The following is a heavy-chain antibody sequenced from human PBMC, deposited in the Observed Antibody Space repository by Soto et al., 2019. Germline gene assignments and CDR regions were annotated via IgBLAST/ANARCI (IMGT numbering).Heavy chain of an antibody. V-gene: IGHV3-21*01. CDR2: ISSSSSYI. CDR1: GFTFSSYS. Sequence: SCAASGFTFSSYSMNWVRQAPGKGLEWVSSISSSSSYIYYADSVKGRFTISRDNAKNSLYLQMNSLRAEDTAVYYCARDAYCSSTSCSFYGMDVWGQGTTVTVSS. CDR3: ARDAYCSSTSCSFYGMDV. D-gene: IGHD2-2*01. J-gene: IGHJ6*02.